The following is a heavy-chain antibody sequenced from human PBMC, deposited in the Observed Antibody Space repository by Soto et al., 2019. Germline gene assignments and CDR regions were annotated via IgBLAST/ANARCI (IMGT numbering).Heavy chain of an antibody. V-gene: IGHV4-30-2*01. CDR2: IYHSGST. CDR1: GGSISSGGYS. J-gene: IGHJ4*02. CDR3: ARDHIAPTILFDS. Sequence: PSETLSLTCAVSGGSISSGGYSWSWIRQPPGKGLEWIGYIYHSGSTYYNPSLKSRVTISVDRSKNQFPLKLTSVTAEDTAVYYCARDHIAPTILFDSWGQGTLVTVPQ. D-gene: IGHD5-12*01.